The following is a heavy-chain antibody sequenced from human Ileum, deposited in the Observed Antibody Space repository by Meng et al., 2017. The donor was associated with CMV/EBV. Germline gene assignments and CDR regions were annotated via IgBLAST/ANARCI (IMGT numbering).Heavy chain of an antibody. Sequence: EVQLVESGXXLVKPGGSLRLSCAASEFIFKTYDMYWVRQAPGKGLEWVSSIGRSGTDVAYADPVEGRFTISRDKNSLYLEMKSLRADDTAVYYCLTDPNWGAFWGQGTLVTVSS. D-gene: IGHD1-26*01. CDR3: LTDPNWGAF. CDR2: IGRSGTDV. V-gene: IGHV3-21*01. CDR1: EFIFKTYD. J-gene: IGHJ4*02.